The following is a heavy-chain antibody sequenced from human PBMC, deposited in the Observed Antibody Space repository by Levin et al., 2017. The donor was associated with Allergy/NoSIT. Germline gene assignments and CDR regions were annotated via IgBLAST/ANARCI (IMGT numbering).Heavy chain of an antibody. CDR3: ARDGVYDFRSPHYWGYFDL. V-gene: IGHV1-18*01. CDR2: ISGYNGNT. Sequence: ASVKVSCKASGYTFTNYGVSWVRQFPGQGLEWMGWISGYNGNTIYPQKLQGRVTLTIDTSTTTVFMELRGLTSDDTALYYCARDGVYDFRSPHYWGYFDLWGQGTVVTVSS. J-gene: IGHJ5*02. D-gene: IGHD3/OR15-3a*01. CDR1: GYTFTNYG.